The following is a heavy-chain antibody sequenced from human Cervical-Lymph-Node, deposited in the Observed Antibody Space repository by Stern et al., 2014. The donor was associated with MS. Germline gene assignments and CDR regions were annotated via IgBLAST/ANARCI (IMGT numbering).Heavy chain of an antibody. V-gene: IGHV1-24*01. CDR1: GDPLSEIS. CDR2: FEPQHGET. D-gene: IGHD2-21*02. Sequence: QVQLMQSGAEVKKPGASVKVSCKVSGDPLSEISMHWVRQAHGKGLEWMGGFEPQHGETLYAQKCQGRVTMAEDRSTDTAYMELSSLRSEDTAMYYCATHRGRVTYYYGMDVWGQGTTVTVSS. J-gene: IGHJ6*02. CDR3: ATHRGRVTYYYGMDV.